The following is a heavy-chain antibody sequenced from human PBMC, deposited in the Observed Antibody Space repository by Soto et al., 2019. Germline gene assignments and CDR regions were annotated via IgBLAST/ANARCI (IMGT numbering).Heavy chain of an antibody. CDR3: VRRVASGHRSWFDP. J-gene: IGHJ5*02. CDR2: MNPNTGNI. D-gene: IGHD2-21*01. CDR1: EDTFTHYD. Sequence: QVDLVQSGDEVKKPGASVKVSCQASEDTFTHYDINWVRQATGQGLEWMGWMNPNTGNIDYAHKFQGRVTMNRDTSTRPVYMQLSSLRSDDTAVYYCVRRVASGHRSWFDPWGQGTLVTVSS. V-gene: IGHV1-8*01.